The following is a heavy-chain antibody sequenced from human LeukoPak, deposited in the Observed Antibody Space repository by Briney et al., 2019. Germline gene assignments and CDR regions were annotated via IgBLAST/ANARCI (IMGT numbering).Heavy chain of an antibody. CDR1: GFTFSGHS. V-gene: IGHV3-30*18. CDR2: ISYDGSNI. J-gene: IGHJ4*02. CDR3: AKDSSGYAISPPYFDH. D-gene: IGHD5-12*01. Sequence: GGSLRFSCAASGFTFSGHSMHWVRQAPGKGLEWVAIISYDGSNIYYSDSVRGRLTVSRDNSKNTLYLQINSLRPEDTALYYCAKDSSGYAISPPYFDHWGQGTLVTVSS.